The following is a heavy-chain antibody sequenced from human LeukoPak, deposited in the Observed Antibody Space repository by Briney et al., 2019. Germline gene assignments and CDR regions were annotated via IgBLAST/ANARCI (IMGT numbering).Heavy chain of an antibody. J-gene: IGHJ4*02. D-gene: IGHD6-13*01. V-gene: IGHV3-21*06. CDR1: GFTFSSYS. CDR3: ARGDSTSWNIGGLGQFLSPYYSQS. CDR2: ISSSSSYI. Sequence: PGGSLRLSCAASGFTFSSYSMNWVRQAPGKGLEWVSSISSSSSYIYYADSVKGRFTISRDNAKNSLYLQMSSLRAEDTAVYYCARGDSTSWNIGGLGQFLSPYYSQSWGQGSLVTVSS.